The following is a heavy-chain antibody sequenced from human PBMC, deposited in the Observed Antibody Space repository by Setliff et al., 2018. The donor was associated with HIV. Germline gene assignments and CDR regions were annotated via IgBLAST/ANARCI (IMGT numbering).Heavy chain of an antibody. J-gene: IGHJ4*02. V-gene: IGHV4-39*01. CDR2: IHSPGTV. D-gene: IGHD3-3*01. Sequence: SETLSLTCSVTGAPTSRDNYFWGWIRQPPGKGLEWIANIHSPGTVYYNPSLRSRVTISVDTSQSRFSLELTSVTAADTAVYYCARPSFGIGGGANFDSWGQGTLVTISS. CDR1: GAPTSRDNYF. CDR3: ARPSFGIGGGANFDS.